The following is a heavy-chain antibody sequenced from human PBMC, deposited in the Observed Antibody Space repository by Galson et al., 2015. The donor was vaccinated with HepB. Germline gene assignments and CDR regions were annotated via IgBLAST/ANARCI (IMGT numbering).Heavy chain of an antibody. Sequence: SVKVSCKASGYTFTGYYMHWVRQAPGQGLEWMGRIIPILGIANYAQKFQGRVTITADKSTSTAYMELSSLRSEDTAVYYCAKTELYSGSYYAFDIWGQGTMVTVSS. CDR1: GYTFTGYY. CDR2: IIPILGIA. CDR3: AKTELYSGSYYAFDI. J-gene: IGHJ3*02. D-gene: IGHD1-26*01. V-gene: IGHV1-69*02.